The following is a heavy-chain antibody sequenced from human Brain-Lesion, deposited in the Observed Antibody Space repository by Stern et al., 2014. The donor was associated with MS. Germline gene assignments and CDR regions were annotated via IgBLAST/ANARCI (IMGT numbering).Heavy chain of an antibody. D-gene: IGHD2-15*01. V-gene: IGHV4-39*01. CDR2: IYYSGNT. Sequence: VQLVESGPGLVKPSETLSLTCTVAGGSVSSTSYAWAWIRQPPGKGLEWIGTIYYSGNTYYRPSLKSRLTISLDTSKNQFSLQRRSVTAADTAVYYCAGEEDIRYCSGGSCTGNWFDPWGQGTLVTVSS. CDR3: AGEEDIRYCSGGSCTGNWFDP. CDR1: GGSVSSTSYA. J-gene: IGHJ5*02.